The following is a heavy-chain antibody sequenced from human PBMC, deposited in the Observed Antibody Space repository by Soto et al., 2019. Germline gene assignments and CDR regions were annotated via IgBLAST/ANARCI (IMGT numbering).Heavy chain of an antibody. CDR3: SRGFWSDYYTGAADY. D-gene: IGHD3-3*01. Sequence: EVQLVESGGGLVQPGGSLRLSCAASGFTFSSYEMNWVRQAPGKGREWVSYISSSGTTIYYADSVKGRFTISRDNAKNSLYLQMNSLRAEDTAVYYCSRGFWSDYYTGAADYWGQGTLVTVSS. CDR1: GFTFSSYE. CDR2: ISSSGTTI. V-gene: IGHV3-48*03. J-gene: IGHJ4*02.